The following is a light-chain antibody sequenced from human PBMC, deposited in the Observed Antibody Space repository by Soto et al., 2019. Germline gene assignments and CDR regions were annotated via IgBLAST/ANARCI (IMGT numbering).Light chain of an antibody. J-gene: IGKJ3*01. CDR3: QQFKSFPFT. CDR1: QGISSA. Sequence: AIQLTQSPSSLSASVGDRGTITCRASQGISSALAWYQQKPGKAPKLLIYDASSLESGVPSRFSGSGSGTDFTLTISSLQPEDFATYYCQQFKSFPFTFGPGTKVDIK. V-gene: IGKV1-13*02. CDR2: DAS.